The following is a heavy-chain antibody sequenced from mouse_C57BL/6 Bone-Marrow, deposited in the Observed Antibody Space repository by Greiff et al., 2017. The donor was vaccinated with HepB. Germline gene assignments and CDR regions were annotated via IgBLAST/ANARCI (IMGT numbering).Heavy chain of an antibody. D-gene: IGHD2-2*01. CDR2: INPSNGGT. V-gene: IGHV1-53*01. CDR1: GYTFTSYW. CDR3: AREYGYGGAWFAY. J-gene: IGHJ3*01. Sequence: VQLQQPGPELVKPGASVKLSCKASGYTFTSYWMHWVKQRPGQGLEWIGNINPSNGGTNYNEKFKSKATLTVDKSSSTAYMQLSSLTSEDSAVYYCAREYGYGGAWFAYWGQGTLVTVSA.